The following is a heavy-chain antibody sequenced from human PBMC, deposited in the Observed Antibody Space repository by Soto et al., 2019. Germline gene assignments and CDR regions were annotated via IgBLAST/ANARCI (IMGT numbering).Heavy chain of an antibody. D-gene: IGHD6-6*01. J-gene: IGHJ4*02. CDR3: AADSASSGRHIDY. Sequence: EVQLVQSGAEVKKPGESLKISCKGSGYSFTSYWIGWVRQMPGKGLEWMGMIYPGDSDTRYSPSFQGQVSISADKSISTAYLQWSSLKASDTAMYYCAADSASSGRHIDYWGQGTLVTVSS. V-gene: IGHV5-51*01. CDR1: GYSFTSYW. CDR2: IYPGDSDT.